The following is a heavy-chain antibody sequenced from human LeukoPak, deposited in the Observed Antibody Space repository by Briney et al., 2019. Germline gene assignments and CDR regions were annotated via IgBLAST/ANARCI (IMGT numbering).Heavy chain of an antibody. Sequence: PSETLSLTCTVSGGAISSYDWSWIRQPAGTALEWIGRIYTSGTSTYNPSLKSRVTMSVDTSKSQFSLKLSSVTAADTAVYYCARDSGTTGEVKFDPWGQGTLVTVSS. CDR3: ARDSGTTGEVKFDP. J-gene: IGHJ5*02. V-gene: IGHV4-4*07. D-gene: IGHD3-10*01. CDR2: IYTSGTS. CDR1: GGAISSYD.